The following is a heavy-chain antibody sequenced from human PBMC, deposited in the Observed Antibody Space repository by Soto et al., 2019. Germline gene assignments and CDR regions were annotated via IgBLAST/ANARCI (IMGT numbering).Heavy chain of an antibody. CDR2: IDPDDSYS. CDR3: ARHAVITSGGNIVSNWFDP. D-gene: IGHD3-16*02. J-gene: IGHJ5*02. CDR1: GYRFTSYW. Sequence: GESLKISCEASGYRFTSYWISWVRQRPGKGLEWMGRIDPDDSYSNYSASFQGQVTFSADKSISTAFLQWSSLKASDTAMYFCARHAVITSGGNIVSNWFDPWGQGTPVTVSS. V-gene: IGHV5-10-1*04.